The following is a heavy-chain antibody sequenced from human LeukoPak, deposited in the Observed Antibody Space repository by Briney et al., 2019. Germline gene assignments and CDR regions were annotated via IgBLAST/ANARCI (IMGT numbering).Heavy chain of an antibody. CDR2: ITTYSGNT. J-gene: IGHJ6*04. V-gene: IGHV1-18*01. CDR1: GYTFTDYG. D-gene: IGHD3-3*01. CDR3: ARDRSYYDFWSVYCPDV. Sequence: AASVKVSCKASGYTFTDYGISWVRQAPGQGLEWMGWITTYSGNTNYVQNLQGRVTMTADTSTSTAYMELRSLRSDDTAVYYCARDRSYYDFWSVYCPDVWGKGTTVTVSS.